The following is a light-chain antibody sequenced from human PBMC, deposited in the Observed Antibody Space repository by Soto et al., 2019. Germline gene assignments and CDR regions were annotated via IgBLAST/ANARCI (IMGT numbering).Light chain of an antibody. V-gene: IGKV1-5*03. CDR2: KAS. CDR1: QSISSW. J-gene: IGKJ2*01. Sequence: DIQMTQSPSTLSASVGDRVTITCRASQSISSWLAWYQQKPGKAPKLLIYKASSFESGVPSRFSGSGSGTEFTLTISSLQPDDFATYYCQQYNSYPYTIGQGTKLEIK. CDR3: QQYNSYPYT.